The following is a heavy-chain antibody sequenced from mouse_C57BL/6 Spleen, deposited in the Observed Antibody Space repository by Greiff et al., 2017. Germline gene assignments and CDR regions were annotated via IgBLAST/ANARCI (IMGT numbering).Heavy chain of an antibody. CDR2: IDPANGNT. J-gene: IGHJ1*03. D-gene: IGHD1-1*01. CDR3: ARDSTTVGTYWYFDG. V-gene: IGHV14-3*01. CDR1: GFNIKNTY. Sequence: VHVKQSVAELVRPGASVKLSCTASGFNIKNTYMHWVKQRPEQGLEWIGRIDPANGNTKYAPKFQGKATITADTSSNTAYLQLSSLTSEDTAIYYCARDSTTVGTYWYFDGWGTGTTVTVSS.